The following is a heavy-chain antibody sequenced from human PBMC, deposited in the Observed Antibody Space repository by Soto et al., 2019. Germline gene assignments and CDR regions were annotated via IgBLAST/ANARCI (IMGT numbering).Heavy chain of an antibody. CDR3: ARVDCSSTSCYGLDYYYYYGMDV. Sequence: GGSLRLSCAASGFTFSSYSMNWVRQAPGKGLEWVSYISSSSSTIYYADSVKGRFTISRDNAKNSLYLQMNSLRDEDTAVYYCARVDCSSTSCYGLDYYYYYGMDVWGQGTTVTVSS. CDR2: ISSSSSTI. V-gene: IGHV3-48*02. J-gene: IGHJ6*02. D-gene: IGHD2-2*01. CDR1: GFTFSSYS.